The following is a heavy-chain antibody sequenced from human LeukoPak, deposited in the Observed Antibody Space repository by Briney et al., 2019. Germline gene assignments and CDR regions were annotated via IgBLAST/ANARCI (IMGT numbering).Heavy chain of an antibody. J-gene: IGHJ4*02. Sequence: ASVKVSCKASGGTFSSYAISWVRQAPGQGLEWMGGIIPIFGTANYAQKFQGRVTITTDESTSTAYMELSSLRSEDTAVYYCAREGYYYGSGSYPQTPLDYWGQGTLVTVSS. CDR3: AREGYYYGSGSYPQTPLDY. D-gene: IGHD3-10*01. CDR1: GGTFSSYA. CDR2: IIPIFGTA. V-gene: IGHV1-69*05.